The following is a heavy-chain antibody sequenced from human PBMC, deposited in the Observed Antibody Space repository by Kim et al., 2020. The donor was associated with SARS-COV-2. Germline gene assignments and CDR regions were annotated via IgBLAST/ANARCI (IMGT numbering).Heavy chain of an antibody. V-gene: IGHV1-18*01. Sequence: ASVKVSCKASGYTFTSYGISWVRQAPGQGLEWMGWNSAYNGNTNYAQKLQGRVTRTTDTSTSTAYMELRSLRSDDTAVYYWARGLLEATGYYYYYYGMDVGGRETTVTLPS. D-gene: IGHD1-1*01. J-gene: IGHJ6*02. CDR3: ARGLLEATGYYYYYYGMDV. CDR1: GYTFTSYG. CDR2: NSAYNGNT.